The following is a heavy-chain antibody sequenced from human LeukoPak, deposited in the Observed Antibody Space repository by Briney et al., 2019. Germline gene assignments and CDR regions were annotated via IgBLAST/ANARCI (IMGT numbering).Heavy chain of an antibody. J-gene: IGHJ4*02. CDR2: ISTSGTTM. CDR3: AKLHGYNFDY. CDR1: GFTFSDYY. V-gene: IGHV3-11*04. Sequence: GGSLRLSCAASGFTFSDYYMSWIRQAPGKGLEWVSYISTSGTTMYYADSVKVRFTISRDNAKNSLYLQMNSLRAEDTAVYYCAKLHGYNFDYWGQGTLDTVSS. D-gene: IGHD5-24*01.